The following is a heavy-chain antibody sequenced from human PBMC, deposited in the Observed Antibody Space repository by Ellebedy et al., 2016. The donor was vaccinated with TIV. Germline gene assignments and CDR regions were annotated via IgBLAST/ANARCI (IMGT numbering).Heavy chain of an antibody. CDR2: ISSGSDYI. D-gene: IGHD2-15*01. CDR3: ARCSGGTCLTSGAFDI. CDR1: GFTLSGYS. Sequence: PGGSLRLSCAASGFTLSGYSMAWVRQAPGKGLEWVSSISSGSDYIHYADSLEGRLTISRDNAKNSLYLQVNSLRVEDTAVYYYARCSGGTCLTSGAFDIWGQGTMVTVSS. J-gene: IGHJ3*02. V-gene: IGHV3-21*01.